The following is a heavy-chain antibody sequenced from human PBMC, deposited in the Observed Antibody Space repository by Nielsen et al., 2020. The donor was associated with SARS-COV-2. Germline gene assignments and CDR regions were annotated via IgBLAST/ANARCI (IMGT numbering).Heavy chain of an antibody. Sequence: GGSLRLSCVGSGFTFSNYWMHWVRQAPGKGLVWVAGINSDDRTITYADSVKGRFTISRDNAERTLYLQMSSLRGDDTAFYYCTRGAYYFDYWGPGTLVAVPS. J-gene: IGHJ4*02. CDR2: INSDDRTI. V-gene: IGHV3-74*03. CDR1: GFTFSNYW. CDR3: TRGAYYFDY.